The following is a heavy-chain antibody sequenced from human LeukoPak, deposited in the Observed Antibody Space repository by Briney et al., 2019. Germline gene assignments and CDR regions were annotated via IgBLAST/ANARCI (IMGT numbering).Heavy chain of an antibody. D-gene: IGHD3-10*01. CDR1: GGSISSYY. V-gene: IGHV4-59*08. CDR3: ARHLEAGSSSWFDP. J-gene: IGHJ5*02. CDR2: IYYGGST. Sequence: SETLSLTCPVSGGSISSYYWSWIRQPPGKGLEWIGYIYYGGSTNSNPSPKSRVPIPVDTSNNQLSLKLSSVTAADTAVYYCARHLEAGSSSWFDPWGQGTLVTVSS.